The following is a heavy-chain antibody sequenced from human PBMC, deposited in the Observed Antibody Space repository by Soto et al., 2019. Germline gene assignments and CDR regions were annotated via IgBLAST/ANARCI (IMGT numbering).Heavy chain of an antibody. Sequence: GASVKVSCKASGYTFTGYYMHWVRQAPVQGLEWMGWINPNSGGTNYAQKFQGRVTMTRETSISTAYMELSRLRSDDTAVYYCARDWGHSGSYYAPLDYWGRGTLVTVSS. J-gene: IGHJ4*02. V-gene: IGHV1-2*02. CDR1: GYTFTGYY. CDR2: INPNSGGT. D-gene: IGHD1-26*01. CDR3: ARDWGHSGSYYAPLDY.